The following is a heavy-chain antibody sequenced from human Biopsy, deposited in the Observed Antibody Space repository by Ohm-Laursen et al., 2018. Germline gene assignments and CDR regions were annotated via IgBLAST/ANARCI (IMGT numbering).Heavy chain of an antibody. CDR3: AERGVERGRPLAY. CDR1: GGTFSSYA. D-gene: IGHD1-1*01. CDR2: IIPIFGTA. J-gene: IGHJ4*02. V-gene: IGHV1-69*13. Sequence: PVKVSCKASGGTFSSYAISWARQAPGQGLEWMGGIIPIFGTANYAQKFQGRVTITADESTSTAYMEVSSLRSEDTAVYYCAERGVERGRPLAYWGQGTLVTVSS.